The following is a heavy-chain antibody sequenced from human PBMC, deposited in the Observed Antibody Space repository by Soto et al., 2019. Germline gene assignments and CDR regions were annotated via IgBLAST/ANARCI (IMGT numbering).Heavy chain of an antibody. Sequence: GGSVRLSCAASGSTFSSYGMSWVRQAPGKGLEWVANIKQDGSEKYYVDSVKGRFTISRDNAKNSLYLQMNSLRAEDAGVYYCARVSVSNYYDSSGYSLAPDYYFVYWGQGTLVTVPQ. CDR3: ARVSVSNYYDSSGYSLAPDYYFVY. CDR2: IKQDGSEK. D-gene: IGHD3-22*01. CDR1: GSTFSSYG. J-gene: IGHJ4*02. V-gene: IGHV3-7*05.